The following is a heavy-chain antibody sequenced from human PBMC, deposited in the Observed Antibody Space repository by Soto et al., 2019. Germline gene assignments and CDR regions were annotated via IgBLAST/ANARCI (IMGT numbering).Heavy chain of an antibody. CDR3: AARPLLPGAP. CDR1: GDSIKTET. V-gene: IGHV3-53*01. J-gene: IGHJ3*01. CDR2: LYSSGST. Sequence: ETLSLTCAVSGDSIKTETWWSWLRQLPGTGLEWVSLLYSSGSTYYADSVKGRFTISRDNSNNTLYLQMSSLRAEDTAVYYCAARPLLPGAPWGQGTMVTVSS. D-gene: IGHD3-22*01.